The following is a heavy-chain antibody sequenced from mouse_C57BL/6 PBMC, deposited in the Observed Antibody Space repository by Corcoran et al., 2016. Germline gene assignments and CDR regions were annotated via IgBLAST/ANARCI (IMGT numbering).Heavy chain of an antibody. D-gene: IGHD2-1*01. CDR2: INPNNGGT. V-gene: IGHV1-26*01. CDR3: AFYGNYAYFDV. J-gene: IGHJ1*03. Sequence: EVQLQQSGPELVKPGASVKISCKASGYTFTDYYMNWVKQSHGKSLEWIGDINPNNGGTSYNQKFKGKATLTVDKSSSTAYMELRSLTSEDSAVYYRAFYGNYAYFDVWGTGTTVTVSS. CDR1: GYTFTDYY.